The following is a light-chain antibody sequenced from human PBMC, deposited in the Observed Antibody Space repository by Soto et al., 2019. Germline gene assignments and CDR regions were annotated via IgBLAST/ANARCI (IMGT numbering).Light chain of an antibody. CDR1: QSISDT. Sequence: EILMTQSPSTLPVSPGGRATLSCRASQSISDTLAWYQQKPGQAPRLLIYGASSRATGIPDRFSGSGSGTEFTLTTNSLQSEDFEIYYCQPYNNWPLTFGGGTKVDIK. V-gene: IGKV3D-15*01. CDR2: GAS. CDR3: QPYNNWPLT. J-gene: IGKJ4*01.